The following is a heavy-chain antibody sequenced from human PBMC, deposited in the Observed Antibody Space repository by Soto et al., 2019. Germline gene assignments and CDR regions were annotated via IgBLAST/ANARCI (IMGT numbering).Heavy chain of an antibody. J-gene: IGHJ6*02. CDR3: ARDSRWLQSTYYYYGMDV. CDR1: GGSISSGGYY. Sequence: SETLSLTCTVSGGSISSGGYYWSWIRQHPGKGLEWIGYIYYSGSTYYNPSLKSRVTISVDTSKNQFSLKLSSVTAADTAVYYCARDSRWLQSTYYYYGMDVWGQGTTVTV. CDR2: IYYSGST. D-gene: IGHD5-12*01. V-gene: IGHV4-31*03.